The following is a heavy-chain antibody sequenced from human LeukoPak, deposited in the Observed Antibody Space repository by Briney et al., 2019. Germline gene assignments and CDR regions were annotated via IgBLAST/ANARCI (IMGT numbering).Heavy chain of an antibody. CDR1: GFTLSSYG. V-gene: IGHV3-30*02. CDR3: AKRGGGTKLNYYYYYMDV. J-gene: IGHJ6*03. Sequence: GGSLRLSCAASGFTLSSYGMNWVRQAPGKGLEGVAFLRYDGSNKYYADSVKGRFTISKDNSKNTLYLQMNSLRAEDTAVYYCAKRGGGTKLNYYYYYMDVWGKGTTVTVSS. CDR2: LRYDGSNK. D-gene: IGHD1-14*01.